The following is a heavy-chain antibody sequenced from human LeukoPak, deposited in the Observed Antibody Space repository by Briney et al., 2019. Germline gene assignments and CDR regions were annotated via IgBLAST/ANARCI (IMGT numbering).Heavy chain of an antibody. CDR1: GFTFDDYA. J-gene: IGHJ4*02. Sequence: GGSLRLSCAASGFTFDDYAMHWVRQAPGKGLEWVSGISWNSGSIGYADSVKGRFTISRDNAKNSLYLQMNSLRAEDTALYYCAKDRLELFPGYFDYWGQGTLVTVSS. CDR2: ISWNSGSI. D-gene: IGHD6-6*01. V-gene: IGHV3-9*01. CDR3: AKDRLELFPGYFDY.